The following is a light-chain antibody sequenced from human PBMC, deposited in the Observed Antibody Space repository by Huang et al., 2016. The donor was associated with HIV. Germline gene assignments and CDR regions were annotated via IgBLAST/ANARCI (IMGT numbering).Light chain of an antibody. CDR1: ESVSNSY. V-gene: IGKV3-20*01. CDR2: GAS. CDR3: QQYSSSFRT. J-gene: IGKJ1*01. Sequence: EIVLTQFPGTLSLSPGERATLSCRASESVSNSYLAWYQQKPGQAPRLLFYGASSRASGIPDRFSGSGSGADFTLTISSLEPEDFAVYYCQQYSSSFRTFGQGTKVEIK.